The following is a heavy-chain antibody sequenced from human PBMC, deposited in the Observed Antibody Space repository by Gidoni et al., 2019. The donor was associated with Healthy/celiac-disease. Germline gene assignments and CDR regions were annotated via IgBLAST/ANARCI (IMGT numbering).Heavy chain of an antibody. V-gene: IGHV1-46*01. D-gene: IGHD2-15*01. CDR1: GYTFTTYY. Sequence: QVQLVQSGAEVKKPGASVKVSCKASGYTFTTYYMHWVRQAPGQGLEWMGIINPSGGSTSYAQKFQGRVTMTRDTSTSTVYMELSSLRSEDTAVYYCAREVVAATPILVEVEDYYYYGMDVWGQGTTVTVSS. J-gene: IGHJ6*02. CDR2: INPSGGST. CDR3: AREVVAATPILVEVEDYYYYGMDV.